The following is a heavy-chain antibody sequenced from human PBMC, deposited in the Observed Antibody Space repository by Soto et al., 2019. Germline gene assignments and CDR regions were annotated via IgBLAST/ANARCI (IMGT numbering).Heavy chain of an antibody. CDR1: GGTFSSYA. CDR2: IIHIFGTA. V-gene: IGHV1-69*12. CDR3: ARDTVGDYDYVWGSYRYHYFDY. J-gene: IGHJ4*02. D-gene: IGHD3-16*02. Sequence: QVQLVQSGAEVKKPGSSVKVSCKASGGTFSSYAISWVRQAPGQGLEWMGGIIHIFGTANYAQKFQGRVTITADESTSTAYMELSSLRSEDTAVYYCARDTVGDYDYVWGSYRYHYFDYWGQGTLVTVSS.